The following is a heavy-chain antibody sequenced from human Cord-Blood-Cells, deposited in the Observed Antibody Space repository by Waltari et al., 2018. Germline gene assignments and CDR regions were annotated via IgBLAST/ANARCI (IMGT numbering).Heavy chain of an antibody. V-gene: IGHV3-21*01. CDR3: ARDLPPGD. J-gene: IGHJ4*02. Sequence: EVQLVESGGGLVKPGVSLRLSCAASGFTVSSYSMNWVRQAPGKGLEWVSSISSSSSYIYYADSVKGRSTIPRDNAKNSLYLQMNSLRAEDTAVYYCARDLPPGDWGQGTMVTVSS. CDR1: GFTVSSYS. CDR2: ISSSSSYI.